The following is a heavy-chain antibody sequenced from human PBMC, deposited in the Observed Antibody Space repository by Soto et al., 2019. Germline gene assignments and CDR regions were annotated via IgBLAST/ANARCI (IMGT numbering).Heavy chain of an antibody. V-gene: IGHV3-23*01. J-gene: IGHJ3*01. CDR3: ARDPNGDYLGAFDF. CDR2: IGANGRGT. Sequence: EVQLLEPGGGLVQPGGSLRLSCAASGFTFSSFFMSWVRQAPGKGLDWVSGIGANGRGTYYADSVKGRFIISGDNSKNSLYLQTNSLRAEDTAVYYCARDPNGDYLGAFDFWGQKTMVTVYS. D-gene: IGHD4-17*01. CDR1: GFTFSSFF.